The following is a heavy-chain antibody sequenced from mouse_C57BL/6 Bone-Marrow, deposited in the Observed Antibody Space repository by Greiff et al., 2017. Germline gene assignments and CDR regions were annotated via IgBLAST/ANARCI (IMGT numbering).Heavy chain of an antibody. CDR2: IDPANGNT. CDR1: GFNIKNTY. Sequence: EVMLVESVAELVRPGASVKLSCTASGFNIKNTYMHWVKQRPEQGLEWIGRIDPANGNTKYAPKFQGKATLTADTSSNTAYLQLSSLTSEDTAIYYCARDGDYGSSPYWYFDVWGTGTTVTVSS. J-gene: IGHJ1*03. CDR3: ARDGDYGSSPYWYFDV. V-gene: IGHV14-3*01. D-gene: IGHD1-1*01.